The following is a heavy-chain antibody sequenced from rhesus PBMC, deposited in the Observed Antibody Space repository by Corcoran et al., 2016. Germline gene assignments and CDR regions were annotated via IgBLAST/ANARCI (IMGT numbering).Heavy chain of an antibody. D-gene: IGHD6-25*01. Sequence: QVQLQESGPGLVKPSETLSLTCAVSGGSISSGYYYWSWIRQPPGKGLEWFGYITYSGSTSYNPSLKSRGNISRDTSKNRFSLKLSSVTAADTAVYYCARETMAAAATFDYWGQGVLVTVSS. V-gene: IGHV4-122*02. CDR1: GGSISSGYYY. J-gene: IGHJ4*01. CDR3: ARETMAAAATFDY. CDR2: ITYSGST.